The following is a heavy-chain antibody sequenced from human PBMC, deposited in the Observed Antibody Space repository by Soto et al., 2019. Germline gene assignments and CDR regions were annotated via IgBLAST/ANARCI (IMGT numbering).Heavy chain of an antibody. V-gene: IGHV4-61*01. CDR3: ARERMAAAGIDH. CDR1: GGSVSSGSYY. J-gene: IGHJ4*02. Sequence: SETLSLTCTVSGGSVSSGSYYWSWIRQPPGKGREWIGYIYYSGSTNYSPSLKSRVTISVDTSKNQFALKLSSVTAADTAVEDCARERMAAAGIDHWGQGTLVTGS. D-gene: IGHD6-13*01. CDR2: IYYSGST.